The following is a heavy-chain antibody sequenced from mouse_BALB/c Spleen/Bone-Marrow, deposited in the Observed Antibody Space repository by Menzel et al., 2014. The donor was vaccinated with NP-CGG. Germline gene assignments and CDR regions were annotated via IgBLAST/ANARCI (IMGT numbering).Heavy chain of an antibody. V-gene: IGHV1-7*01. D-gene: IGHD3-3*01. CDR1: GYTFTNYW. CDR2: IYPSTGYT. Sequence: QVQLKQSGAELAKPGASVKMSCKASGYTFTNYWMHWVKQRPGQGLEWIGYIYPSTGYTEYNQKFKDKATLTSDKSSSTAYMQLSSLTSEDTAVYYCAGDGAYWGQGTLVTVSA. J-gene: IGHJ3*01. CDR3: AGDGAY.